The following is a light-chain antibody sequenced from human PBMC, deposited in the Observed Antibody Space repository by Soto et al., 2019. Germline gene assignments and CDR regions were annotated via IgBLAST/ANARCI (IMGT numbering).Light chain of an antibody. CDR1: QIVSRSY. J-gene: IGKJ1*01. Sequence: EIVLTQSPAPPALSPGEIATPSCGASQIVSRSYLAWYQQKPGLAPRLLIYGASTRATGIPARFSGSGSGTECTLTISSLQSEDFAVYYCQQYNNWPPWKFGQGTKVDIK. CDR3: QQYNNWPPWK. V-gene: IGKV3-15*01. CDR2: GAS.